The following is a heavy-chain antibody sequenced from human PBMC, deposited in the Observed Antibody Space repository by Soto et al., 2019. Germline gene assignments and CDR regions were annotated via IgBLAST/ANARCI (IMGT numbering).Heavy chain of an antibody. Sequence: ASVKVSCKASGYTFTGYDINWVRQATGQGLEWMGWMNPNSGNTGYAQKFQGRVTMTRDTTMSTAYMELSSLRSEDTAVYYCARDLGRYTPLYGIDVWGQGTTVTVSS. V-gene: IGHV1-8*01. J-gene: IGHJ6*02. D-gene: IGHD3-9*01. CDR2: MNPNSGNT. CDR1: GYTFTGYD. CDR3: ARDLGRYTPLYGIDV.